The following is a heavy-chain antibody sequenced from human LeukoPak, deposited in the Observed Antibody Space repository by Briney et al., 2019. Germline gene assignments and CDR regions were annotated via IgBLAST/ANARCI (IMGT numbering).Heavy chain of an antibody. Sequence: GGSLRLSCAVSGFTFSRYWMNWVRQTPGTGLEWVANIKEDGSEKYYVDSVKGRFTISRDNAKNSLYLQMSSLRAEDTAVYYCVKVVELRRSGYDYWGRGTLVTVSS. CDR3: VKVVELRRSGYDY. V-gene: IGHV3-7*02. CDR1: GFTFSRYW. J-gene: IGHJ4*02. D-gene: IGHD6-19*01. CDR2: IKEDGSEK.